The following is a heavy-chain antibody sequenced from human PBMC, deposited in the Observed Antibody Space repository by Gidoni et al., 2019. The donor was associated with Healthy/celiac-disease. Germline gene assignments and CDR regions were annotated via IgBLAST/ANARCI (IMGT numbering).Heavy chain of an antibody. D-gene: IGHD6-6*01. CDR2: ISYDGSNK. CDR3: AREMGRGSIAFDI. Sequence: QVQLVESGGGVVQPGRSLRLSCAASGFTFSSYAMHWVRQAPGKGLEWVAVISYDGSNKYYADSVKGRFTISRDNSKNTLYLQMNSLRAEDTAVYYCAREMGRGSIAFDIWGQGTMVTVSS. J-gene: IGHJ3*02. CDR1: GFTFSSYA. V-gene: IGHV3-30*04.